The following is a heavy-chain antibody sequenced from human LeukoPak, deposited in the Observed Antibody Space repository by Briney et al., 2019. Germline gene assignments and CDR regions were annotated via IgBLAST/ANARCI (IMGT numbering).Heavy chain of an antibody. Sequence: SETLSLTCTVSGDSISSYYWSWIRQPPGKGLEWIGYIYYSGSTNYNPSLKSRVTISVDTSKNHFSLKLSSLTAADTAVYYCARTSWVQSSYYFDYWGQGTLVTVSP. D-gene: IGHD5-24*01. V-gene: IGHV4-59*08. CDR3: ARTSWVQSSYYFDY. J-gene: IGHJ4*02. CDR1: GDSISSYY. CDR2: IYYSGST.